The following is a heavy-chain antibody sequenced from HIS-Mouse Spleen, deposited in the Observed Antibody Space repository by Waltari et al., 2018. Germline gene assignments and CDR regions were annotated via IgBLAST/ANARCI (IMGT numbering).Heavy chain of an antibody. CDR3: AKEGSSSFDY. V-gene: IGHV3-23*01. J-gene: IGHJ4*02. D-gene: IGHD6-6*01. CDR2: ISGSGGST. Sequence: EVLVLESGGGLVQPGGSVRPSCAASGVSFSCYATRRVRQAPGKGLEWVSAISGSGGSTYYADSVKGRFTISRDNSKNTLYLQMNSLRAEDTAVYYCAKEGSSSFDYWGQGTLVTVSS. CDR1: GVSFSCYA.